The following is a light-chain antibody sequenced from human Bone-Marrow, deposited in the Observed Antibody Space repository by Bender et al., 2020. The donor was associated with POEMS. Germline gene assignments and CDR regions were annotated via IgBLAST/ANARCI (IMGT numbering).Light chain of an antibody. Sequence: SYVLTQPPSVSVAPGQTARITCGGANIGSKSVHWYQQKPGQAPVLVVYDDSARPSGVPEPFSGSNSGNTATLTISRVGAGDEAEYHCQVWDSSRDHAVFGGGTKLTVL. J-gene: IGLJ3*02. CDR2: DDS. CDR3: QVWDSSRDHAV. CDR1: NIGSKS. V-gene: IGLV3-21*02.